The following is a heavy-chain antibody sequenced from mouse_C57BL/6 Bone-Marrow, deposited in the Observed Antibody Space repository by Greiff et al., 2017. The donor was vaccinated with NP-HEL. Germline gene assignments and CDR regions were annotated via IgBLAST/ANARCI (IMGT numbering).Heavy chain of an antibody. CDR3: ARKVLTGTYFDY. J-gene: IGHJ2*01. Sequence: QVQLQQSGAELVKPGASVKISCKASGYAFSSYWMNWVKQRPGKGLEWIGQIYPGDGDTNYNGKFKGKATLTADKSSSTAYMQLSSLTSEDSAVYFWARKVLTGTYFDYWGQGTTLTVSS. CDR1: GYAFSSYW. CDR2: IYPGDGDT. V-gene: IGHV1-80*01. D-gene: IGHD4-1*01.